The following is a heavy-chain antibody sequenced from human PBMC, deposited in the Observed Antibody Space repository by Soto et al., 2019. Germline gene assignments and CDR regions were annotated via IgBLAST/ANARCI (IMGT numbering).Heavy chain of an antibody. J-gene: IGHJ4*02. CDR3: ARDVYYYGSGSGYFDY. D-gene: IGHD3-10*01. V-gene: IGHV3-23*01. Sequence: GGSLRLSCAASGFTFSTYTMNWVRQAPGAGLEWVSAIFGDGGGTYYADSMKGRVTISRDNSKNSLYLQMNSLRDEDTAVYYCARDVYYYGSGSGYFDYWGQGTLVTVSS. CDR1: GFTFSTYT. CDR2: IFGDGGGT.